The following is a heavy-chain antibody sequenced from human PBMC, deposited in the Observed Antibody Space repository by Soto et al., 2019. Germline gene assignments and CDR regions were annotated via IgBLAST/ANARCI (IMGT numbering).Heavy chain of an antibody. CDR3: ARALIGATGVDS. V-gene: IGHV3-74*01. Sequence: EVQLVESGGGLVQPGGSLRLSCAVSGFTLSDHWMHWVRQAPGKGLVWVSRINTDGSTTNYADSVKGRFTISRDIAKNTLYLQLNSLRAEDTAVYYCARALIGATGVDSWGQGTLVTVSS. D-gene: IGHD2-15*01. J-gene: IGHJ4*02. CDR1: GFTLSDHW. CDR2: INTDGSTT.